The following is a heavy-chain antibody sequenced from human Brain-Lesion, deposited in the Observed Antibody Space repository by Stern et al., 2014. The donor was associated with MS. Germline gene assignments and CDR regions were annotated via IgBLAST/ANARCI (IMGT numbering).Heavy chain of an antibody. V-gene: IGHV4-61*02. Sequence: QVQLQESGPGLVKPSQTLSLTCNVSGGSISSGSDFWSWLRQPVGKGLQWIGRIHPSGSAYYTLSLKSRVTISTDPSKNQFSLELTAATAADTAIYYCASGYRIFDYWGQGILVTVSS. D-gene: IGHD5-18*01. CDR2: IHPSGSA. J-gene: IGHJ4*02. CDR1: GGSISSGSDF. CDR3: ASGYRIFDY.